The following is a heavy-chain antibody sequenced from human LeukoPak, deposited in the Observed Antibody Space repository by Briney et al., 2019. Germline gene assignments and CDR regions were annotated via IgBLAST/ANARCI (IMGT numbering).Heavy chain of an antibody. Sequence: ASVKVSCKASGYTFSGYYLHWLRQAPGQGLEWMGWVSPTNGVTSYTQKVQGRVTMTTDTSTSTAYMELRSLRSDDTAVYYCARDTEWEKNPDYFDYWGQGTLVTVSS. CDR3: ARDTEWEKNPDYFDY. V-gene: IGHV1-18*04. CDR2: VSPTNGVT. D-gene: IGHD1-26*01. J-gene: IGHJ4*02. CDR1: GYTFSGYY.